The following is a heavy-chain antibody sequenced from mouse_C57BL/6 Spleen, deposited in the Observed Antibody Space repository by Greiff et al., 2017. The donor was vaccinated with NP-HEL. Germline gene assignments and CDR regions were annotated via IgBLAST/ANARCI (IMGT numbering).Heavy chain of an antibody. V-gene: IGHV1-9*01. CDR2: ILPGSGST. Sequence: VKLMESGAELMKPGASVKLSCKATGYTFTGYWIEWVKQRPGHGLEWIGEILPGSGSTNYNEKFKGKATFTADTSSNTAYMQLSSLTTEDSAIYYCARWGITTVVANYAMDYWGQGTSVTVSS. CDR3: ARWGITTVVANYAMDY. J-gene: IGHJ4*01. D-gene: IGHD1-1*01. CDR1: GYTFTGYW.